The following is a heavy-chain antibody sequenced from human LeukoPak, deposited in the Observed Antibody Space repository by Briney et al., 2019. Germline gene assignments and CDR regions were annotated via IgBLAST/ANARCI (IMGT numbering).Heavy chain of an antibody. D-gene: IGHD3-3*01. CDR1: GFTFSSYA. V-gene: IGHV3-30*04. CDR3: ARPFLRFLEWFQFDY. CDR2: ISYDGSNK. Sequence: GRSLRLSCAASGFTFSSYAMHWVRQAPGKGLEWVAVISYDGSNKYYADSVKGRFTISRDNSKNTLYLQMNSLRAEDTAVYYCARPFLRFLEWFQFDYWGQGTLVTVSS. J-gene: IGHJ4*02.